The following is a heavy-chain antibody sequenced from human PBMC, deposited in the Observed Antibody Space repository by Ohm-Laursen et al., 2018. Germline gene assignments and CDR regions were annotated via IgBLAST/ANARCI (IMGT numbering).Heavy chain of an antibody. Sequence: SDTLSLTCSVSGGSISSYYWSWIRQPPGKGLEWIGYIYYSGSTNYNPSLKSRVTISVDTSKNQFSLKRSSVTAADTAVYYCAGGGSSGWYSYYYYGVDVWGQGTTVTVSS. CDR3: AGGGSSGWYSYYYYGVDV. D-gene: IGHD6-19*01. V-gene: IGHV4-59*07. CDR2: IYYSGST. J-gene: IGHJ6*02. CDR1: GGSISSYY.